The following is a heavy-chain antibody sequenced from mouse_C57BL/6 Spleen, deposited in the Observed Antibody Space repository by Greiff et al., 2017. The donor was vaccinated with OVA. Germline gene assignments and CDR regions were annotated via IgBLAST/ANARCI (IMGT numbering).Heavy chain of an antibody. D-gene: IGHD1-1*01. CDR2: IDPSDSYT. J-gene: IGHJ2*01. V-gene: IGHV1-69*01. Sequence: QVQLKQPGAELVMPGASVKLSCKASGYTFTSYWMHWVKQRPGQGLEWIGEIDPSDSYTNYNQKFKGKSTLTVDKSSSTAYMQLSSLTSEDSAVDYCARSATTGSSCFDYWGQGTTLTVSS. CDR1: GYTFTSYW. CDR3: ARSATTGSSCFDY.